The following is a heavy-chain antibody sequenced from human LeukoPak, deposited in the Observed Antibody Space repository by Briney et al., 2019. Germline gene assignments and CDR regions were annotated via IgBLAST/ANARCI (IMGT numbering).Heavy chain of an antibody. J-gene: IGHJ6*02. CDR1: GGSISGAY. D-gene: IGHD5-12*01. CDR2: IYYSGST. CDR3: ARTGSGRDYYGMDV. Sequence: SETLSLTCSVSGGSISGAYWSWIRQAPGKGLEWIGYIYYSGSTDYNPSLESRVTISIDTSKNHFSLNLTAVTAADTAIYYCARTGSGRDYYGMDVWGQGTSVTVSS. V-gene: IGHV4-59*01.